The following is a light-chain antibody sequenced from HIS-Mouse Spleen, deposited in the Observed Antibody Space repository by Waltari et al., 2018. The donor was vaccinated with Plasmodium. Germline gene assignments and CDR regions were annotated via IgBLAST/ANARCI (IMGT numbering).Light chain of an antibody. CDR3: YSTDSSGNHRV. J-gene: IGLJ3*02. Sequence: SYELTQPPSVSVSPGQTARITCSGDALPKKYAYWYQQKSGQAPGLVIYEDSKRPSWIPGRFSGSSSGTMATLTISGAQVEDEADYYCYSTDSSGNHRVFGGGTKLTVL. CDR2: EDS. CDR1: ALPKKY. V-gene: IGLV3-10*01.